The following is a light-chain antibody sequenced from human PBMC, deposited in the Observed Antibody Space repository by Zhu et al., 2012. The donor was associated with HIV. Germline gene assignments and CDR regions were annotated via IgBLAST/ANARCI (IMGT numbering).Light chain of an antibody. CDR1: QGISNH. Sequence: LTQSPSFLSASVGDRVTITCRASQGISNHLAWYHQKPGKAPKLLIYGASVLQSGVPSRFSGSGSGTEFTLTISSLQPEDFATYFCQHLTLYPTFGEGPRWRSN. CDR2: GAS. V-gene: IGKV1-9*01. CDR3: QHLTLYPT. J-gene: IGKJ4*01.